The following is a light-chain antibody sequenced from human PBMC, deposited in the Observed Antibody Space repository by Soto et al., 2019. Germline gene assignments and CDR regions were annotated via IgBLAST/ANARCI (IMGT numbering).Light chain of an antibody. CDR2: EVN. J-gene: IGLJ3*02. CDR1: NSDVGKYDF. CDR3: CSYTSSETVV. Sequence: QSALTQPASVSGTPGQSIIISCTGTNSDVGKYDFVSWYQHYPDKAPKFIIYEVNKRPSGVSHRFSGSKSGSTASLTISGLQAEDEAHYYCCSYTSSETVVFGGGTKVTVL. V-gene: IGLV2-23*02.